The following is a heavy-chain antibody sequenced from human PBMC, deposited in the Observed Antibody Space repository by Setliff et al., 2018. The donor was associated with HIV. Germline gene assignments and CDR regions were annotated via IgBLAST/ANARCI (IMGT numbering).Heavy chain of an antibody. CDR1: GGSISGYY. D-gene: IGHD3-3*02. CDR2: IYSSGST. CDR3: AREHFWSGYYSYDAFDI. V-gene: IGHV4-4*09. J-gene: IGHJ3*02. Sequence: PSETLSLTCSVSGGSISGYYWTWIRQPPGKGLEWNGYIYSSGSTNYNPTLKSRVTISVDTSKNQFSLKLSSVTAADTAVYYCAREHFWSGYYSYDAFDIWGQGTMVTVSS.